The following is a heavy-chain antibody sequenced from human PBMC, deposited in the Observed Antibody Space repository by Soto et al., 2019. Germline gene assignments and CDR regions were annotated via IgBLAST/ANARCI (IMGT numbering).Heavy chain of an antibody. CDR3: ARESRDSGDGLDV. Sequence: QVQLQESGPGLVKPSETLSLRCSVSGGSIRTIYWTWVRQPAGKGLEWIGRIHTSGSSSYNPSLDRRVSMYIDTPTNQFSLKLKSVTVADTAVYFCARESRDSGDGLDVWGQGTAVTVSS. V-gene: IGHV4-4*07. D-gene: IGHD2-15*01. CDR1: GGSIRTIY. CDR2: IHTSGSS. J-gene: IGHJ6*02.